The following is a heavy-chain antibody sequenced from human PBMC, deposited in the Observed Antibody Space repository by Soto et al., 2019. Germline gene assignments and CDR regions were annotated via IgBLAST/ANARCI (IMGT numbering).Heavy chain of an antibody. J-gene: IGHJ4*02. CDR3: AAGQLEMARGFD. CDR1: GDSVSSGDYH. Sequence: SETLSLTCTVSGDSVSSGDYHWTWIRQRPGQGLERIGYIYSTGTTRYNPSLKTRLILSVDTSSNQFSLRLSSVTAADTAVYYCAAGQLEMARGFDWGQGTLVTVSS. CDR2: IYSTGTT. D-gene: IGHD6-13*01. V-gene: IGHV4-31*03.